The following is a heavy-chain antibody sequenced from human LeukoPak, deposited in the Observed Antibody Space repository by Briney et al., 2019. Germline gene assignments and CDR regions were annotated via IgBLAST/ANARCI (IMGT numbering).Heavy chain of an antibody. Sequence: SETPSLTCAVYGGSFSGYYWSWIRQPPGKGLEWIGEINHSGSTNYNPSLKSRVTISVDTSKNQFSLKLSSVTAADTAVYYCARGSAAILRYFQHWGQGTLVTASS. V-gene: IGHV4-34*01. CDR1: GGSFSGYY. CDR2: INHSGST. J-gene: IGHJ1*01. D-gene: IGHD2-2*02. CDR3: ARGSAAILRYFQH.